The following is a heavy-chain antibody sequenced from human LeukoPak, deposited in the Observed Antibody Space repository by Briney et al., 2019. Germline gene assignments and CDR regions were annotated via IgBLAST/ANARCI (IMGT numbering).Heavy chain of an antibody. D-gene: IGHD3-10*01. CDR1: GGFISSSSYY. Sequence: SDTLSLTCTVSGGFISSSSYYWGWIRQPPGKGLEWIGSIYYTGSTHYNRSLKIRVTISIDTSKNQYSLKLSSVTAADSAVYYCARIWSGEIRFDLWGRGTLVTVSS. CDR3: ARIWSGEIRFDL. V-gene: IGHV4-39*01. J-gene: IGHJ2*01. CDR2: IYYTGST.